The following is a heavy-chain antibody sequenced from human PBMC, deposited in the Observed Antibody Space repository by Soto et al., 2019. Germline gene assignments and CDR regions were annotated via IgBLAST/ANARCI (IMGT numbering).Heavy chain of an antibody. J-gene: IGHJ4*02. Sequence: GGSLRLSCAASGFTFSSYSMNWVRQAPGKGLEWVSSISSSSSYIYYADSVKGRFTISRDNAKNSLYLQMNSLRAEDTAVYYCASSDYDSSGYYPYYFDYWRQGTLVTVSS. V-gene: IGHV3-21*01. CDR3: ASSDYDSSGYYPYYFDY. CDR1: GFTFSSYS. D-gene: IGHD3-22*01. CDR2: ISSSSSYI.